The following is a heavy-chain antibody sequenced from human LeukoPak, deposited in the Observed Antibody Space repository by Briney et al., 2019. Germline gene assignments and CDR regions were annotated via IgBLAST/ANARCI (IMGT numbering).Heavy chain of an antibody. CDR3: ARDLLMEGNV. J-gene: IGHJ6*02. CDR2: ISYDGSNK. V-gene: IGHV3-30-3*01. Sequence: PGGSLGLSCAASGFTFSSYAMHWVRQAPGKGLEWVAVISYDGSNKYYADSVKGRFTISRDNSKNTLYLQMNSLRAEDTAVYYCARDLLMEGNVWGQGTTVTVSS. D-gene: IGHD1-1*01. CDR1: GFTFSSYA.